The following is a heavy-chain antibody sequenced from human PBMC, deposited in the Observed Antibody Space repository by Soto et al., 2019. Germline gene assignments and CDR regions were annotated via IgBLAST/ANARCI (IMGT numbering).Heavy chain of an antibody. D-gene: IGHD3-10*01. CDR3: AAAWPPITKVRGVIITGWFDP. CDR2: IVVGSGNT. CDR1: GFTFTSSA. Sequence: ASVKVSWKASGFTFTSSAVQWGRQACGQSLEGIGWIVVGSGNTNYAQKFQERVTITRDMSTSTAYMELSSLRSEDTAVYYCAAAWPPITKVRGVIITGWFDPWGQGTLVTVSS. J-gene: IGHJ5*02. V-gene: IGHV1-58*01.